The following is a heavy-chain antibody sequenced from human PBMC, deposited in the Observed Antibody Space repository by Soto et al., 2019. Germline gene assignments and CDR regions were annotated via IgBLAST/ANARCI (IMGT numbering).Heavy chain of an antibody. CDR1: GXTFGDYA. CDR2: IRSNAHGGTT. J-gene: IGHJ1*01. Sequence: GGSLRLSCTASGXTFGDYAMSWFRQAPGKGLEWVSFIRSNAHGGTTEDAASVKGRFTVSRDDSKNIAYRQMNSLTPGDKAVYYWGGGSGWYIHQGGQGTLVTVS. CDR3: GGGSGWYIHQ. D-gene: IGHD6-19*01. V-gene: IGHV3-49*03.